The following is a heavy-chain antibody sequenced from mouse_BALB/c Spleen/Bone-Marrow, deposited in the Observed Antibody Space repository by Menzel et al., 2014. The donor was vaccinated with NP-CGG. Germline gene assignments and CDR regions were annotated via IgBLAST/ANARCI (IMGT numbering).Heavy chain of an antibody. D-gene: IGHD1-1*01. J-gene: IGHJ2*01. Sequence: EVQVVESGGGLVQPGGSLRLSCATSGFTFTDYYMSWVRQPPGKALEWLGFIRNKPNGYTTEYSASVKGWFTISRDNSQSILYLQMNTLRVEDSATYYCTRDMGLLRFDYWGQGTTLTVSS. CDR1: GFTFTDYY. CDR3: TRDMGLLRFDY. CDR2: IRNKPNGYTT. V-gene: IGHV7-3*02.